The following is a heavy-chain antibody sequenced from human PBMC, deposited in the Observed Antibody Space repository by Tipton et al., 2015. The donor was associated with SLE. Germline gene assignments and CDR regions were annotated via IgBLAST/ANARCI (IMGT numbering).Heavy chain of an antibody. CDR2: IDYSGST. CDR1: GGSISSHY. V-gene: IGHV4-59*11. J-gene: IGHJ3*01. CDR3: ATSLNYYDSSGPEG. Sequence: TLSLTCTVSGGSISSHYWSWIRQPPGKGLEWIGYIDYSGSTNYNPSLKSRVTISVDTSKNQFSLRLNFMTAADTAVYYCATSLNYYDSSGPEGWGQGTMVTVSS. D-gene: IGHD3-22*01.